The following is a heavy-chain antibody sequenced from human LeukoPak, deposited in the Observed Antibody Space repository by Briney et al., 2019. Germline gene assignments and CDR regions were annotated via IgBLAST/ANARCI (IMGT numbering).Heavy chain of an antibody. Sequence: SVKVSCKASGISFPTSAVQWVRQARGQRLEWMGWIVLGSDNTDYAQKFQQRVTFTRDMSTTTAYMELSSLRSDDTAVYYCAAGSDLYGFDLWGQGTMVTVSS. CDR1: GISFPTSA. CDR3: AAGSDLYGFDL. V-gene: IGHV1-58*01. J-gene: IGHJ3*01. CDR2: IVLGSDNT.